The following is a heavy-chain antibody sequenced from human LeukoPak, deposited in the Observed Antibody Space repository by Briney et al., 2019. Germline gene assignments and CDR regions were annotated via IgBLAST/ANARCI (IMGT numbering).Heavy chain of an antibody. CDR3: ARGRIRGYSGYDP. CDR1: GGSFSGYY. V-gene: IGHV4-34*01. CDR2: INHSGST. D-gene: IGHD5-12*01. Sequence: PSETLSLTCAVYGGSFSGYYWSWIRQPPGKGLEWIGEINHSGSTNYNPSLKSRVTISVDTSKNQFSLKLSSVTTADTAVYYCARGRIRGYSGYDPWGQGTLVTVSS. J-gene: IGHJ5*02.